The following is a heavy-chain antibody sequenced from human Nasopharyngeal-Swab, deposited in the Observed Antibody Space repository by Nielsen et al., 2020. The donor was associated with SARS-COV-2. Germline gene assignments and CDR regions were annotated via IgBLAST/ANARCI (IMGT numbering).Heavy chain of an antibody. CDR1: GYTFTSNG. D-gene: IGHD6-13*01. CDR2: ISAYNGNT. V-gene: IGHV1-18*01. J-gene: IGHJ5*02. CDR3: ARDSFSYSSSWYCWFYT. Sequence: ASVKVSCKASGYTFTSNGISWVRQAPGQGLEWMGWISAYNGNTNYAQKLQGRVTMTTDTSTITAYMELRSLRSYDTAVYYCARDSFSYSSSWYCWFYTWGQGTLVTVSS.